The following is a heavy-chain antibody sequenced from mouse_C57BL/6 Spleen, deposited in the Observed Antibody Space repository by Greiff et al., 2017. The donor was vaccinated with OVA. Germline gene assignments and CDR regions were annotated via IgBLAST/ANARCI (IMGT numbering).Heavy chain of an antibody. CDR1: GFTFSSYG. J-gene: IGHJ2*01. V-gene: IGHV5-6*01. CDR3: ARHELGNYFDY. Sequence: EVQLKESGGDLVKPGGSLKLSCAASGFTFSSYGMSWVRQTPDKRLEWVATISSGGSYTYYPDSVKGRFTISRDNAKNTLYLQMSSLKSEDTAMYYCARHELGNYFDYWGQGTTLTVSS. D-gene: IGHD4-1*01. CDR2: ISSGGSYT.